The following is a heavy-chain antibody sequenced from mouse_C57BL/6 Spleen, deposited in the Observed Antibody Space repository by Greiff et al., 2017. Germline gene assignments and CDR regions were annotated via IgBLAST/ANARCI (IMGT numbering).Heavy chain of an antibody. D-gene: IGHD2-3*01. Sequence: EVQLQQSGPELVKPGASVKISCKASGYTFTDYYMHWVKQSHGTSLEWIGDLTPNNGGTSYNQKFKGKATLTVDKSSSTAYMELRSLTSEDSAVYYCARSDGYYPLAYWGQGNLVTVSA. CDR2: LTPNNGGT. V-gene: IGHV1-26*01. CDR3: ARSDGYYPLAY. CDR1: GYTFTDYY. J-gene: IGHJ3*01.